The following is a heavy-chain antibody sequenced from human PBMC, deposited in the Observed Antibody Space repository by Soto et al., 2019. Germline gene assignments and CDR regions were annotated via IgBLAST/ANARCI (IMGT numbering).Heavy chain of an antibody. CDR2: ISTSTTM. CDR1: GFTFSSYA. J-gene: IGHJ4*01. D-gene: IGHD1-26*01. V-gene: IGHV3-48*02. CDR3: ARDLAVGAYAPFDY. Sequence: EVQLVESGGGLVQPGGSVRLSCATSGFTFSSYAMNWVRQAPGKGLEWVSYISTSTTMYYADSVKGRFTVSRDNAKNSLYLQMNSLRDEDTAVYYCARDLAVGAYAPFDYWGHGTLVTVSS.